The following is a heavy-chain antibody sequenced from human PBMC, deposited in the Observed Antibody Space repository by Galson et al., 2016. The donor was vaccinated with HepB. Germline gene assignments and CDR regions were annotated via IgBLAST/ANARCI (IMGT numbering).Heavy chain of an antibody. CDR2: ISQSEST. CDR3: AKSRQYYAYNRNAFDI. D-gene: IGHD3-16*01. V-gene: IGHV4-34*01. J-gene: IGHJ3*02. Sequence: EWIGEISQSESTNYNPSLESRVTISGDTSKNQFSLKLSSVTAADTAVYYCAKSRQYYAYNRNAFDIWGQGTMVTVSS.